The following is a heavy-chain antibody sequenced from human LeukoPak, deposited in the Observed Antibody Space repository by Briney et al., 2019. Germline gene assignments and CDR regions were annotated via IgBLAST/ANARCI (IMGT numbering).Heavy chain of an antibody. CDR2: IYGGGST. J-gene: IGHJ4*02. CDR3: ARARDDILTGYPYYFDY. D-gene: IGHD3-9*01. Sequence: GGSLRLSCAASGFTVSSNYMSWVRQAPGKGLEWVSVIYGGGSTYYADSVKGRFTISRDNSKNTLYLQMNSLRAEDTAVYYCARARDDILTGYPYYFDYWGQGTLVTVSS. V-gene: IGHV3-53*01. CDR1: GFTVSSNY.